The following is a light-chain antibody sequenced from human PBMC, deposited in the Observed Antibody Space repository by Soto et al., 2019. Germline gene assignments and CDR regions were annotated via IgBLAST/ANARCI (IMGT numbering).Light chain of an antibody. V-gene: IGKV1-39*01. CDR3: QQGFATLYS. J-gene: IGKJ4*01. CDR2: GSS. CDR1: QDILSY. Sequence: DVQMTQSPSSLSASLGDRVTITCRASQDILSYLNWYQQKPGKAPKLLISGSSTLQNGVASRFTGRGSGTQFTLAIPSLQPEDVETYCYQQGFATLYSFGEGTKLEI.